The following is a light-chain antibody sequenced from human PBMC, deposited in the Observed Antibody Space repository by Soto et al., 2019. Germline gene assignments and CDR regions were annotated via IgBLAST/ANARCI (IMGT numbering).Light chain of an antibody. CDR1: SSNIGSTYD. J-gene: IGLJ1*01. Sequence: QSVLTQPPSVSGAPGQRVTISCTGSSSNIGSTYDVQWYQQLPGTAPKLLIHGNTDRPSGVPDRFSGSKSGTSASLAITGLQADDEADYDCQSYDDSLSGHYVFGTGTKLTVL. CDR2: GNT. V-gene: IGLV1-40*01. CDR3: QSYDDSLSGHYV.